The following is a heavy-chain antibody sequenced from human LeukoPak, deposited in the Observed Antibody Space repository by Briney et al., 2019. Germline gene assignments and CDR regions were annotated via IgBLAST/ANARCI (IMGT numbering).Heavy chain of an antibody. V-gene: IGHV3-9*01. CDR3: AKDISFSSSSGGYFDY. D-gene: IGHD6-6*01. J-gene: IGHJ4*02. Sequence: GGSLRLSCAASGFAFDDYAMHWVRQAPGKGLEWVSGISWNSGSIGYADSVKGRFTISRDNAKNSLYLQMNSLRAEDTALYYCAKDISFSSSSGGYFDYWGQGTLVTVSS. CDR2: ISWNSGSI. CDR1: GFAFDDYA.